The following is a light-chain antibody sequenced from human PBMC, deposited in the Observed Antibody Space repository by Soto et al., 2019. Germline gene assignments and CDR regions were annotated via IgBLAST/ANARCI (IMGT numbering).Light chain of an antibody. V-gene: IGKV1-39*01. Sequence: DIQMTQSPSSLSASVGDRVTITCRASQSISTYLNWYQQKPGRAPKLLIYAASSLQSGVPSRFSGSGSGTEFTLTISSLQPEDFATYYCQQSYSSLYTFGQGTKLENK. J-gene: IGKJ2*01. CDR2: AAS. CDR3: QQSYSSLYT. CDR1: QSISTY.